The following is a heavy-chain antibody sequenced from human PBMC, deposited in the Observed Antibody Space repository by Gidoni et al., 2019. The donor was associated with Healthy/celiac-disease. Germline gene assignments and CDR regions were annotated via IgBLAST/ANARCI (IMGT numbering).Heavy chain of an antibody. CDR2: IYWDDDK. D-gene: IGHD2-8*01. Sequence: QITLKESGPTLVKPTQTLTLTCTFSGFSLSTSGVGVGWIRQPPGNALEWLALIYWDDDKRYTPSLKSRLTITKDTSKNQVVLTMTNMDPVDTATYYFAHNKIGPYAIYWGQGTLVTVSS. V-gene: IGHV2-5*02. CDR1: GFSLSTSGVG. CDR3: AHNKIGPYAIY. J-gene: IGHJ4*02.